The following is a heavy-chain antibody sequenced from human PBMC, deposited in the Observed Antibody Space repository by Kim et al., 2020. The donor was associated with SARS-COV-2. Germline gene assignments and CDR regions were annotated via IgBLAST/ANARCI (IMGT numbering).Heavy chain of an antibody. Sequence: SVKVSCKASGGTFSSYAISWVRQAPGQGLEWMGGIIPIFGTANYAQKFQGRVTITADESTSTAYMELSSLRSEDTAVYYCARVSRRDHYYGSGSYLDFSRTGGWFDPWGQGTLVTVSS. CDR3: ARVSRRDHYYGSGSYLDFSRTGGWFDP. V-gene: IGHV1-69*13. D-gene: IGHD3-10*01. CDR1: GGTFSSYA. CDR2: IIPIFGTA. J-gene: IGHJ5*02.